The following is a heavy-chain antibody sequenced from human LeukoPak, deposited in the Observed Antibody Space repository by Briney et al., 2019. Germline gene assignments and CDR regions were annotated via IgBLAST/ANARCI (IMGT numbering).Heavy chain of an antibody. CDR1: GGTFNSYA. Sequence: GASVKVSCKASGGTFNSYAISWVRQAPGQGLEWMGGIIPMSDTANYPQKFRGRLTITADIPTSTVYMELSSLRSEDTAVYYCARDAYDYVWGSYRRQPFDPWGQGTLVTVSS. J-gene: IGHJ5*02. CDR2: IIPMSDTA. D-gene: IGHD3-16*02. CDR3: ARDAYDYVWGSYRRQPFDP. V-gene: IGHV1-69*06.